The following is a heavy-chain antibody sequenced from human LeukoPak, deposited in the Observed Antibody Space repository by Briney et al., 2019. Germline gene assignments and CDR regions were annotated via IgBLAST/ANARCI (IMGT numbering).Heavy chain of an antibody. J-gene: IGHJ6*03. CDR1: GHTFTGYY. D-gene: IGHD3-9*01. Sequence: GASVKVSCKASGHTFTGYYMHWVRQASGQGLEWMGWINPNSGGTNYAQKLQGRVTMTTDTSTSTAYMELRSLRSDDTAVYYCARAYYDILTGYPYYYYIDVWGKGTTVTVSS. CDR2: INPNSGGT. CDR3: ARAYYDILTGYPYYYYIDV. V-gene: IGHV1-2*02.